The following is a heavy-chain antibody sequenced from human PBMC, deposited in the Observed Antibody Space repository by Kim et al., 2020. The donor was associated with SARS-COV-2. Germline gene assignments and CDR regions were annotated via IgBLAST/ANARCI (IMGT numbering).Heavy chain of an antibody. CDR3: ARANGYSYGSLHGDWFDP. CDR1: GGTFSSYA. J-gene: IGHJ5*02. V-gene: IGHV1-69*04. CDR2: IIPILGIA. D-gene: IGHD5-18*01. Sequence: SVKVSCKASGGTFSSYAISWVRQAPGQGLEWMGRIIPILGIANYAQKFQGRVTITADKSTSTAYMELSSLRSEDTAVYYCARANGYSYGSLHGDWFDPWGQGTLVTVSS.